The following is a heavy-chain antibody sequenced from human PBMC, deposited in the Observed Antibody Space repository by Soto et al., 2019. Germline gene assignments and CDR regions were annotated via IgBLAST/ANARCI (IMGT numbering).Heavy chain of an antibody. D-gene: IGHD6-19*01. CDR1: GGTFSSYA. CDR3: ARSGSSGWYYLRFDY. Sequence: ASVKVSCKASGGTFSSYAISWVRQAPGQGLEWMGGIIPIFGTANYAQKFQGRVTITADESTSTAYMELSSLRSEDTAVYYCARSGSSGWYYLRFDYWGQGTLVTVSS. J-gene: IGHJ4*02. V-gene: IGHV1-69*13. CDR2: IIPIFGTA.